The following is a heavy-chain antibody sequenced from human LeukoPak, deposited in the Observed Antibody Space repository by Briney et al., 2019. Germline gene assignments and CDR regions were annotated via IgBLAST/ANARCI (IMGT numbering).Heavy chain of an antibody. D-gene: IGHD2-8*01. Sequence: SETLSLTCGVSGGSITTTNFWSWVRQAPGQGLEWTGEISLSGLTNYNSSLSSRVTISLDRAKNHLSLNLRSVTAADTAIYYCTRENGAFSPFGFWGQGTVVTVSS. V-gene: IGHV4-4*02. CDR1: GGSITTTNF. CDR2: ISLSGLT. CDR3: TRENGAFSPFGF. J-gene: IGHJ4*02.